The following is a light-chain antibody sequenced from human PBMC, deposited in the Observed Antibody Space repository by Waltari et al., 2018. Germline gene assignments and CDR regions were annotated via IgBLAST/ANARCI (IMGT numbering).Light chain of an antibody. CDR2: GAS. Sequence: ENVLTQSPGTMSLSPGERATLSCRASQSVASNYLAWYQQKPGQAPRLLIHGASNRATGTPVRFSGSGSGTDFTLTIMRLEPEDFAVYYCQQYGISPGTFGQGTKVEVK. J-gene: IGKJ1*01. CDR1: QSVASNY. V-gene: IGKV3-20*01. CDR3: QQYGISPGT.